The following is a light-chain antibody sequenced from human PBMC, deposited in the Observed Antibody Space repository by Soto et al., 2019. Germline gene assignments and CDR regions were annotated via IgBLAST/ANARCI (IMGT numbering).Light chain of an antibody. J-gene: IGKJ3*01. CDR3: QQYDILPPFT. Sequence: DIQMTQSPSSLSASVGDRVTITCQASQDINNYLNWYQQKPGKAPKLLIYGASNLETGVPSRFSGSGSETDFTFTISSLQPEDLATYHFQQYDILPPFTFGPGTKVDIK. CDR1: QDINNY. V-gene: IGKV1-33*01. CDR2: GAS.